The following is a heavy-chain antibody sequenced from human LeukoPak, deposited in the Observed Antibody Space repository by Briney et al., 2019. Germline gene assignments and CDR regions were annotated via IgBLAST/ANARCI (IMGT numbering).Heavy chain of an antibody. D-gene: IGHD3-9*01. CDR3: TRGSYDVLTGRSTLGEY. J-gene: IGHJ4*02. Sequence: KPSETLSLTCTISGGSITGSSYYWGWIRQSPGKGLEWIENIYYSGSTYYNSSLKSRVTISIDTSKNHFSLRLTSVTASDTAVYFCTRGSYDVLTGRSTLGEYWGQGTLVAVSS. CDR2: IYYSGST. V-gene: IGHV4-39*02. CDR1: GGSITGSSYY.